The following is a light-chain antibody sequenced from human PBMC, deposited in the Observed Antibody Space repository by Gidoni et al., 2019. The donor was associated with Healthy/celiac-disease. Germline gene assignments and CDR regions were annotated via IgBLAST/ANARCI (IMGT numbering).Light chain of an antibody. V-gene: IGKV1-5*01. CDR2: DAS. Sequence: DIQMTQSPSTLSASVGDRVTITCRASQSIRSWLAWYQKKPGKATKLLIYDASSLESGVPSRFSGSGSGTEFTLTISSLQPDDFATYYCQHYNSYPYTFGQGTKLEIK. CDR1: QSIRSW. J-gene: IGKJ2*01. CDR3: QHYNSYPYT.